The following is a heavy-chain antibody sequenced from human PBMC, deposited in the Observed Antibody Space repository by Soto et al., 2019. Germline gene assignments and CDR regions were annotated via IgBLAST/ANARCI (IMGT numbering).Heavy chain of an antibody. D-gene: IGHD3-10*01. CDR3: AKLDYDTMASSFFDY. J-gene: IGHJ4*02. V-gene: IGHV3-23*01. Sequence: PGGSLRLSCAASGFTFGTYAMSWVRQAPGKGLEWVSAISGSAYSTYYADSVRGRFTISRDNSKNTLCLQMNSLRAEDTAVYYCAKLDYDTMASSFFDYWCQGTLVTVSS. CDR1: GFTFGTYA. CDR2: ISGSAYST.